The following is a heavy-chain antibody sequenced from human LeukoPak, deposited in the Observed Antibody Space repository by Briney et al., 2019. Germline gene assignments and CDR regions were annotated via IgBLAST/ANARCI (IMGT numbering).Heavy chain of an antibody. Sequence: GGSLRLSCAASGLTSSSYAMHWVRQAPGKGLEWVAVISYDGSNKYYADSVKGRFTISRDNSKNTLYLQMNSLRAGDTAVYYSAVIVVVPAAIWFDYWGQGTLVTVSS. CDR1: GLTSSSYA. J-gene: IGHJ4*02. V-gene: IGHV3-30-3*01. CDR2: ISYDGSNK. CDR3: AVIVVVPAAIWFDY. D-gene: IGHD2-2*02.